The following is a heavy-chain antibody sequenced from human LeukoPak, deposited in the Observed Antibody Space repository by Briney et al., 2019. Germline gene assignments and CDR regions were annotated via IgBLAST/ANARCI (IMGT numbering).Heavy chain of an antibody. CDR3: ARREETFDY. CDR1: GFTFSSYS. D-gene: IGHD5-24*01. Sequence: GGSLRLSCAASGFTFSSYSMKWVRQAPGKGLEWVSYISSSSSTIYYADSVKGRFTISRDNAKNSLYLQMNSLRAEDTAVYYCARREETFDYWGQGTLVTVSS. V-gene: IGHV3-48*01. J-gene: IGHJ4*02. CDR2: ISSSSSTI.